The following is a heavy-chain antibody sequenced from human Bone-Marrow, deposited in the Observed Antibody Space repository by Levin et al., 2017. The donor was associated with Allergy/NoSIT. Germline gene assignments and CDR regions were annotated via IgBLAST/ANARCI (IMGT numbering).Heavy chain of an antibody. V-gene: IGHV1-2*06. Sequence: ASVKVSCKASGYTFTGYWMHWVRQAPGQGLEWMGRINPNTCDTNYAQKFQGRVTMTRDTSISTAYMELSGLKSDDTAVFYCAKERGAGAWYYDYWGQGTLLTVSS. J-gene: IGHJ4*02. D-gene: IGHD2-15*01. CDR3: AKERGAGAWYYDY. CDR2: INPNTCDT. CDR1: GYTFTGYW.